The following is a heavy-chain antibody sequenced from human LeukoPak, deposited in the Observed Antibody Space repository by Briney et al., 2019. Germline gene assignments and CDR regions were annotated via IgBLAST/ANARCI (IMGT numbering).Heavy chain of an antibody. CDR1: GGSFSGYD. J-gene: IGHJ5*02. D-gene: IGHD3-16*02. V-gene: IGHV4-34*01. Sequence: SETLSLTCAVYGGSFSGYDWSWIRQPPGKGLEWMGEINHSGSTNYNPSLTNRVTISVRTSKNQFSLKLSSVTAADTAVYYCARGHRRWSCWLVPWGQGTLVTVSS. CDR2: INHSGST. CDR3: ARGHRRWSCWLVP.